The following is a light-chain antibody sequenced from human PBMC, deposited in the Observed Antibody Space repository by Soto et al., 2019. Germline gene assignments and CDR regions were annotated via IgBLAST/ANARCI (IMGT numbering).Light chain of an antibody. CDR3: SSYTNSGTVVL. J-gene: IGLJ2*01. CDR1: SSDVGVYDY. V-gene: IGLV2-14*03. CDR2: DVS. Sequence: QPVLTQPASVSGSPGQSISISCTGTSSDVGVYDYVSWYQQPPGKAPKLMIYDVSVRPSGVSTRFSGSKSGNTASLTISGLQAEDEADYYCSSYTNSGTVVLFGGGTKLTVL.